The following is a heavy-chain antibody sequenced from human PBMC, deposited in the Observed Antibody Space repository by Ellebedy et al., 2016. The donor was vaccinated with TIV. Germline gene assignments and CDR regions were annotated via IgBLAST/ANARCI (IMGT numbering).Heavy chain of an antibody. CDR3: ARQRGSNGWFDF. CDR2: IYYDGTT. D-gene: IGHD3-16*01. CDR1: GGSINSYY. J-gene: IGHJ5*01. V-gene: IGHV4-59*08. Sequence: MPSETLSLTCAVSGGSINSYYWTWIRQPPGKGLEWIGWIYYDGTTNYNPSLKSRVTFSVDTSKNQFSLKLSSVTAADTAVYYCARQRGSNGWFDFWGQGTLVTVSS.